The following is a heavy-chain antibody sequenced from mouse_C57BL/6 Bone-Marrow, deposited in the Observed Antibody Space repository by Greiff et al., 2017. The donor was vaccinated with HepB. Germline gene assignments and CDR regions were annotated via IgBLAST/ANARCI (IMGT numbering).Heavy chain of an antibody. CDR3: ARNYYGSSWAY. CDR1: GFTFSSYT. Sequence: EVQWVESGGGLVKPGGSLKLSCAASGFTFSSYTMSWVRQTPEKRLEWVATISGGGGNTYYPDSVKGRFTISRDNAKNTLYLQMSSLRSEDTALYYCARNYYGSSWAYWGQGTRVTVSA. D-gene: IGHD1-1*01. V-gene: IGHV5-9*01. J-gene: IGHJ3*01. CDR2: ISGGGGNT.